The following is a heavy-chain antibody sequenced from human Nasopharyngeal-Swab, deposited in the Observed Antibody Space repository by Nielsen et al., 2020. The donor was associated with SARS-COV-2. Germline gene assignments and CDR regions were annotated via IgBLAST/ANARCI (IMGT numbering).Heavy chain of an antibody. D-gene: IGHD3-3*01. CDR3: AREFWRGDYPAGASSLDY. V-gene: IGHV1-18*01. CDR1: GDTLSKYG. CDR2: VGGYNDNT. Sequence: ASVKVSCKASGDTLSKYGISWVRQAPGQGLEWMGWVGGYNDNTDYAQTFQARVTMTRDASTSTVYMELRSLRSDDTAVYYCAREFWRGDYPAGASSLDYWGQGTPVTVSS. J-gene: IGHJ4*02.